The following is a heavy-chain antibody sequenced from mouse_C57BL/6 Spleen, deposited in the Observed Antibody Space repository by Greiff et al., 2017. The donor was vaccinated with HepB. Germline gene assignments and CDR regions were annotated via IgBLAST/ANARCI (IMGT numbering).Heavy chain of an antibody. D-gene: IGHD2-4*01. CDR3: ARGDYEGYYAMDY. J-gene: IGHJ4*01. CDR2: ISSGSSTI. CDR1: GFTFSDYG. V-gene: IGHV5-17*01. Sequence: EVQWVESGGGLVKPGGSLKLSCAASGFTFSDYGMHWVRQAPEKGLEWVAYISSGSSTIYYADTVKGRFTISRDNAKNTLFLQMTSLRSEDTAMYYCARGDYEGYYAMDYWGQGTSVTVSS.